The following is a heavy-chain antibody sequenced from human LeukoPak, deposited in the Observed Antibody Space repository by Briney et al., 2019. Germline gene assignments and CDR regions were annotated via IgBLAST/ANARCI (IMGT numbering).Heavy chain of an antibody. D-gene: IGHD5-24*01. CDR2: INHSGST. J-gene: IGHJ4*02. Sequence: PSETLSLTCAVYGGSFSGYYWSWIRQPPGKGLEWIGEINHSGSTNYNPSLKSRVTISVDTSKDQFFLKLSSVTAADTAVYYCARVGRWLQEILNWGQGTLVTVSS. CDR1: GGSFSGYY. CDR3: ARVGRWLQEILN. V-gene: IGHV4-34*01.